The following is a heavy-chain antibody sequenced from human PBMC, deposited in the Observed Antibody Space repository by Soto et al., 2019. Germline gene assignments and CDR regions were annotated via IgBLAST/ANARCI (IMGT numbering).Heavy chain of an antibody. CDR3: AREVYDDLWSGINTHPYDLDD. J-gene: IGHJ4*02. CDR2: ISADGSNT. CDR1: GFTFSSHT. V-gene: IGHV3-30-3*01. Sequence: QVQLVESGGGVVQPGRSLRLSCAASGFTFSSHTMHWVRQAPGKGLEWVAAISADGSNTYYADSVKGRFTISRDNSKNTLYLQMTSLSSEDTAVHHCAREVYDDLWSGINTHPYDLDDWGQGTLVTVSS. D-gene: IGHD3-3*01.